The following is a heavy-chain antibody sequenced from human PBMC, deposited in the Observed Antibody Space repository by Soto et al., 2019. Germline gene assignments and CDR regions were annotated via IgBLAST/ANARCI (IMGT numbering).Heavy chain of an antibody. CDR3: EKDLGFIVVVPAAIIDY. V-gene: IGHV3-30*18. CDR2: ISYDGSNK. J-gene: IGHJ4*02. D-gene: IGHD2-2*01. Sequence: QVQLVESGGGVVQPGRSLRLSCAASGFTFSSYGMHWVRQAPGKGLGWVAVISYDGSNKYYADSVKGRFTISRDNSKNTLYLQMASLRAEDTAVYYCEKDLGFIVVVPAAIIDYWGQGTLVTVSS. CDR1: GFTFSSYG.